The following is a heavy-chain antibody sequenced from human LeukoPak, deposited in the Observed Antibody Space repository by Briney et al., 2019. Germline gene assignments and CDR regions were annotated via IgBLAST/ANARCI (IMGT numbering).Heavy chain of an antibody. D-gene: IGHD6-6*01. V-gene: IGHV3-21*01. Sequence: GGSLRLSCAASGFTFSSYSMNWVRQAPGKGLEWVSSISSSSSYIYYADSVKGRFTISRDNAKNSLYLQMNSLRAEDTAVYYCARVSSITARPYYYYGMDVLGQGTPVTGPS. J-gene: IGHJ6*02. CDR2: ISSSSSYI. CDR3: ARVSSITARPYYYYGMDV. CDR1: GFTFSSYS.